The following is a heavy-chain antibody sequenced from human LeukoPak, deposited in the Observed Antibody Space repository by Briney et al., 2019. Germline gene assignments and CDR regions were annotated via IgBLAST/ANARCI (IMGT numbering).Heavy chain of an antibody. CDR1: GGSISSSNW. D-gene: IGHD6-13*01. V-gene: IGHV4-4*02. Sequence: TSGTLSLTCAVSGGSISSSNWWSWVRQPPGKGLEWIGEIYHSGSTNYNPSLKSRVTISVDKSKNQFSLKLSSVTAADTAVYYCTRQQLARGWFDPWGQGTLVTVSS. J-gene: IGHJ5*02. CDR3: TRQQLARGWFDP. CDR2: IYHSGST.